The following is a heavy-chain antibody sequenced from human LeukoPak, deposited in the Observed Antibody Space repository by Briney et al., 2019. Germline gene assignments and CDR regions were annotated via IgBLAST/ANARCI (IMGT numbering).Heavy chain of an antibody. J-gene: IGHJ3*02. CDR3: ARDSSSSWYYVGAFDI. Sequence: GGSLRLSCAASGFTFSNYAMHWVRQAPGKGLEWVAVISDDGSNKYYGDSVKGRFTISRDNSKNTLYLQMNSLRAENTAVYYCARDSSSSWYYVGAFDIWGQGTMVTVSS. CDR1: GFTFSNYA. CDR2: ISDDGSNK. V-gene: IGHV3-30*03. D-gene: IGHD6-13*01.